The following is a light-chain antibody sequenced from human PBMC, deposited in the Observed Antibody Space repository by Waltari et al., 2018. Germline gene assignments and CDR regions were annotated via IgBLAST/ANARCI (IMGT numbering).Light chain of an antibody. CDR1: SSDLGAYNR. Sequence: HSALTQPASVSGSPGQSITISCIGTSSDLGAYNRVSWYQQYPGQAPKHMIYDVTIRPSGVSDRFSGSKSDNTASLTISGLQAEDEAVYFCSSSTSSSTLDVFGGGTRLTVL. CDR3: SSSTSSSTLDV. V-gene: IGLV2-14*01. CDR2: DVT. J-gene: IGLJ2*01.